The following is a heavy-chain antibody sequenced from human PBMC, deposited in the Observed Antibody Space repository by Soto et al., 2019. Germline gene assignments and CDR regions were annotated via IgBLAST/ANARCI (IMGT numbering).Heavy chain of an antibody. J-gene: IGHJ4*02. CDR1: GYTCTSYA. V-gene: IGHV1-3*01. D-gene: IGHD6-19*01. CDR3: ARAVAVPADFDY. CDR2: INAGNGNT. Sequence: ASVKVSCKASGYTCTSYAMHWVRQAPGQRLEWMGWINAGNGNTKYSQKFQGRVTITRDTSASTAYMELSSLRSEDTAVYYRARAVAVPADFDYWGQGTLVTVSS.